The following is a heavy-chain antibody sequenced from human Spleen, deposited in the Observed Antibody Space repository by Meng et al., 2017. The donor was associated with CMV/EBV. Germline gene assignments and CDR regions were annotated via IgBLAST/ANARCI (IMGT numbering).Heavy chain of an antibody. CDR3: GRDLTGERDQ. J-gene: IGHJ4*02. CDR1: GFTFSNYW. Sequence: EVELVESGGGLVQPGGSLRLSCEDSGFTFSNYWMHWVRQVPGEGLVWVSRINTDGSFTSYADSVKGRFTISRDNAKNTLYLHMYSLRVDDSAVYYCGRDLTGERDQWGQGTLVTVSS. CDR2: INTDGSFT. D-gene: IGHD7-27*01. V-gene: IGHV3-74*03.